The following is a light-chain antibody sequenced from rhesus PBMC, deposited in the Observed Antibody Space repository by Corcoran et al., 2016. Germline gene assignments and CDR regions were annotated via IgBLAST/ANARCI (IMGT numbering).Light chain of an antibody. V-gene: IGKV7-13*02. CDR1: ETVSFFGINL. Sequence: DTVLTQSPASLAVSPGQRATITCRASETVSFFGINLIHWYQQKPGQPPKLLISQASNKDTGVPDRFSGSGSGTDFTLTINPVDADDAADYYCLQSKNSPYSFGQGTKVEIK. CDR3: LQSKNSPYS. CDR2: QAS. J-gene: IGKJ2*01.